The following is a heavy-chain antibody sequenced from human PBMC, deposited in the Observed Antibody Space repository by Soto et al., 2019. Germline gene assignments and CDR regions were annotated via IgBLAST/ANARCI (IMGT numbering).Heavy chain of an antibody. V-gene: IGHV3-30*18. CDR1: GFTFSSNG. D-gene: IGHD6-19*01. CDR2: ISYDGSNK. CDR3: AKDPGGVAGLYYYGMDV. J-gene: IGHJ6*02. Sequence: PGGSLRLSCAASGFTFSSNGMHWVRQAPGKGLEWVAVISYDGSNKYYADSVKGRFTISRDNSKNTLYLQMNSLRAEDTAVYYCAKDPGGVAGLYYYGMDVWGQGTTVTGSS.